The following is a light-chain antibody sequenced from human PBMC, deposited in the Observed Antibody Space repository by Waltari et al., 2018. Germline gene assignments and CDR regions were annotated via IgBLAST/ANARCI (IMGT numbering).Light chain of an antibody. J-gene: IGKJ1*01. CDR1: QSIGGW. V-gene: IGKV1-5*03. CDR2: EAS. Sequence: CRASQSIGGWLAWYQQKPGKAPELLIYEASSLQSGVPSRFSGSGSGTEFILTIGSLQPDDFATYYCQQYHSYTRTFGQGTKVEI. CDR3: QQYHSYTRT.